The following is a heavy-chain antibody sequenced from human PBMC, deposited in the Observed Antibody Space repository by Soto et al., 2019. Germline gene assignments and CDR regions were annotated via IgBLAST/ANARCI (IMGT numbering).Heavy chain of an antibody. J-gene: IGHJ6*02. CDR3: ARESCSSFSCSTRYGVDV. V-gene: IGHV3-48*03. CDR1: GFTFTSYE. Sequence: GGSLRLSCVVSGFTFTSYEMNWVRQAPGKGLEWVSYISSSGSSIHYADSVKGRFTISRDNAKNSLHLQMNSLRAEDTAVYYCARESCSSFSCSTRYGVDVWGQGTTVP. CDR2: ISSSGSSI. D-gene: IGHD2-2*01.